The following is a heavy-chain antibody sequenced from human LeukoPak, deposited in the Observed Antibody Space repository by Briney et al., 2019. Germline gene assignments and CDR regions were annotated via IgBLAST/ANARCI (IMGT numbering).Heavy chain of an antibody. Sequence: GGSLRLSCAASGFTFSSYGMHWVRQAPGKGLGWVAFIRYDGSNKYYADSVKGRFTISRDNSKNTLYLQMNSLRAEDTAVYYCAKGRRGIVGAVTDAFDIWGQGTMVTVSS. CDR3: AKGRRGIVGAVTDAFDI. V-gene: IGHV3-30*02. CDR1: GFTFSSYG. CDR2: IRYDGSNK. J-gene: IGHJ3*02. D-gene: IGHD1-26*01.